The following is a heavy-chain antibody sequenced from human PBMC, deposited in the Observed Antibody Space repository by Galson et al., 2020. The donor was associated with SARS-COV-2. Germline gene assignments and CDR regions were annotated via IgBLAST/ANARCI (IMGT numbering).Heavy chain of an antibody. V-gene: IGHV3-72*01. J-gene: IGHJ4*02. CDR3: ARGWNGAGDY. CDR2: IRQKDNSYPT. CDR1: GFTFNDHF. D-gene: IGHD1-1*01. Sequence: GGSLRLSCIASGFTFNDHFMDWVRQAPGKGLEWVARIRQKDNSYPTEYAASVKGRFSISREDSRNSVHLQMNSLKTEDTAVYYCARGWNGAGDYWGQGTLVIVSS.